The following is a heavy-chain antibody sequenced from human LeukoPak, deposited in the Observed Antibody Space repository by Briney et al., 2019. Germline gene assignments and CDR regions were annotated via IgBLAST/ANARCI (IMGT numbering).Heavy chain of an antibody. Sequence: SETLSLTCTVYGGSISSYYWSWIRQPPGKGLEWIGYIYYSGSTNYNPSLKSRVTISVDTSKNQFSLKLSSVTAADTAVYYCARDDSGYDSGWFDPWGQGTLVTVSS. J-gene: IGHJ5*02. CDR1: GGSISSYY. V-gene: IGHV4-59*01. D-gene: IGHD5-12*01. CDR2: IYYSGST. CDR3: ARDDSGYDSGWFDP.